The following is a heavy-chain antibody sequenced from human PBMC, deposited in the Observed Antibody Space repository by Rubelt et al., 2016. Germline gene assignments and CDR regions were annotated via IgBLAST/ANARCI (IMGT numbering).Heavy chain of an antibody. Sequence: IGYIYYSGSTNYNSSLKSRVSISVDTSKNQFSLKLSSVTAADTAVYYCARENGGIAAAGLRWFDPWGQGTLVTVSS. CDR2: IYYSGST. V-gene: IGHV4-59*01. J-gene: IGHJ5*02. CDR3: ARENGGIAAAGLRWFDP. D-gene: IGHD6-13*01.